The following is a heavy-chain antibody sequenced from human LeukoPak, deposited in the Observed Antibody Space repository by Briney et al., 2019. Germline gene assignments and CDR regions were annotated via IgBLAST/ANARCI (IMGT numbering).Heavy chain of an antibody. CDR3: AKIAVRDTGEGY. Sequence: GASVKVSCKASGYTFTSNHIHWVRQAPGQGLEWMGVINPSGDSTSYAPNFQGRVTVTRDASTSTVYMELSSLRSEDTAIYYCAKIAVRDTGEGYWGQGTLVTVSS. CDR2: INPSGDST. CDR1: GYTFTSNH. D-gene: IGHD6-19*01. J-gene: IGHJ4*02. V-gene: IGHV1-46*01.